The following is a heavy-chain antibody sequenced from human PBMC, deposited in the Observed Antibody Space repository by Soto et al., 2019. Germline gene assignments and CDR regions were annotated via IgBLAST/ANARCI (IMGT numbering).Heavy chain of an antibody. V-gene: IGHV3-74*01. J-gene: IGHJ6*02. CDR1: GFTFSSYW. D-gene: IGHD2-15*01. CDR2: INSDGSST. Sequence: TGGSLRLSCAASGFTFSSYWMHWVRQAPGKGLVWVSRINSDGSSTSYADSVKGRFTISRDNAKNTLYLQMNSLRAEDTAVYYCARVGYCSGGSCSHYYYGMDVWGQGTTVTVSS. CDR3: ARVGYCSGGSCSHYYYGMDV.